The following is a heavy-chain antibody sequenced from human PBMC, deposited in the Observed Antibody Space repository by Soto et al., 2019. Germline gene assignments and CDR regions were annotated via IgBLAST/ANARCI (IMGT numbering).Heavy chain of an antibody. CDR3: AKDSYSSSWYRGYYYYGMDV. CDR1: GFTFSSYA. Sequence: GGSLRLSCAASGFTFSSYAMSWVRQAPGKGLEWVSAISGSGGSTYYADSVKGRFTISRDNSKNTLYLQMNSLRAEDTAVYYCAKDSYSSSWYRGYYYYGMDVWGQGTTVTVSS. D-gene: IGHD6-13*01. V-gene: IGHV3-23*01. CDR2: ISGSGGST. J-gene: IGHJ6*02.